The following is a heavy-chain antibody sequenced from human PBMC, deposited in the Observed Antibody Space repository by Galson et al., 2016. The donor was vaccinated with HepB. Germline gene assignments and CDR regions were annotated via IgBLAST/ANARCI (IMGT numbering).Heavy chain of an antibody. CDR1: GFTFSSYA. D-gene: IGHD4-23*01. CDR2: ISYDGSNK. CDR3: ARDYYGGNSVVCAY. J-gene: IGHJ4*02. Sequence: SLRLSCAASGFTFSSYAMYWVRQAPGKGLEWVAVISYDGSNKYYADSVKGRLTISRDNSKNPLYLQINSLRAEDTAVYYCARDYYGGNSVVCAYWGQGTLVTVSS. V-gene: IGHV3-30-3*01.